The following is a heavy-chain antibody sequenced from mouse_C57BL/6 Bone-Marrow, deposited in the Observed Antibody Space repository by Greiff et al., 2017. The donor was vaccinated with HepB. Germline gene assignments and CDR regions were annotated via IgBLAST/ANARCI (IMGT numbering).Heavy chain of an antibody. CDR2: ISYSGST. D-gene: IGHD3-3*01. J-gene: IGHJ4*01. CDR3: ARDRVYYGMDY. CDR1: GYSITSGYD. V-gene: IGHV3-1*01. Sequence: EVMLVESGPGMVKPSQSLSLTCTVTGYSITSGYDWHWIRHFPGNKLEWMGYISYSGSTNYNPSLKSRISITHDTSKNHFFLKLNSVTTEDTATYYCARDRVYYGMDYWGQGTSVTVSS.